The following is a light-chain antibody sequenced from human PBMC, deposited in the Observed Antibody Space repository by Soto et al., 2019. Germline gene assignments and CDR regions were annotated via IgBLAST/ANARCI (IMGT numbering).Light chain of an antibody. Sequence: DIQLTQSPSFLSASVGDRVTITCRASQGISTYLAWYQQKLGKVPKLLIYAASTLQSGVPSRFSGSGSGTDFTLTISSLQPEDVATYYCQKYNSAPRTFGQGTKVDIK. CDR1: QGISTY. CDR3: QKYNSAPRT. J-gene: IGKJ1*01. CDR2: AAS. V-gene: IGKV1-27*01.